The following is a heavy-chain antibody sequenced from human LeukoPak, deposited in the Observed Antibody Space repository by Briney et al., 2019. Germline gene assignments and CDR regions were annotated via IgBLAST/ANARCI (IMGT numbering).Heavy chain of an antibody. J-gene: IGHJ4*02. Sequence: GGPLRLSCAASGFTFSSYAMTWVRQAPGKGLEWVSAISGGGGSTYYADSVKGRFTISRDNSKNTLYLQMNSLRVEDTAGYYCAKVAGYSSSRGFTDYWGQGTLVTVSS. CDR1: GFTFSSYA. V-gene: IGHV3-23*01. D-gene: IGHD6-19*01. CDR3: AKVAGYSSSRGFTDY. CDR2: ISGGGGST.